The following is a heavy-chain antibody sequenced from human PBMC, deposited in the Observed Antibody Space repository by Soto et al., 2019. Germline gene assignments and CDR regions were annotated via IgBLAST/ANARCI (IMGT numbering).Heavy chain of an antibody. CDR3: ARVDSSSGFDY. CDR2: IYHSGST. D-gene: IGHD6-6*01. CDR1: GYSISSGYY. V-gene: IGHV4-38-2*01. Sequence: PSATLSLTCAVSGYSISSGYYWGWIRQPPGKGLEWIGSIYHSGSTYYNPSLKSRVTISVDTSKNQFSLRLTSVTAADTAVYYCARVDSSSGFDYWGQGTLVTVSS. J-gene: IGHJ4*02.